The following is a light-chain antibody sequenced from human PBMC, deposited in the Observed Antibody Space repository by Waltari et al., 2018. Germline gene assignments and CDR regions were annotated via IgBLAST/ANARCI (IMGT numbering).Light chain of an antibody. CDR1: QSVFQSSSNKNY. Sequence: DIVMTQSPDSLAVSLGERATIHCRSSQSVFQSSSNKNYLAWYQQKPGQPPKLLIYWASTRESGFPDRFSGSGSGTDFTLTIRSLQAEDVAVYYCQHYHTVPRTFGQGTKVEIK. CDR2: WAS. J-gene: IGKJ1*01. V-gene: IGKV4-1*01. CDR3: QHYHTVPRT.